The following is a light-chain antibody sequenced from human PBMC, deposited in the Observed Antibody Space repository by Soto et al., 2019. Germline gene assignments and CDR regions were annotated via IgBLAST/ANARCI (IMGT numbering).Light chain of an antibody. J-gene: IGLJ1*01. CDR1: SSDVGGYNY. CDR2: DVS. Sequence: QSALTQPASVSGSPGQSITISCTGTSSDVGGYNYASWYQQHPGRAPKLMIYDVSNRPSGVSNRFSGSKSGNTASLTISGLQAEDEADYYCSSYTSSSILYVLGTGTKVTVL. CDR3: SSYTSSSILYV. V-gene: IGLV2-14*01.